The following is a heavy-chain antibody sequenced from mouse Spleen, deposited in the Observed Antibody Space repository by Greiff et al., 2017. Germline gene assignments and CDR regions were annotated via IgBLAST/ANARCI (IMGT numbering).Heavy chain of an antibody. V-gene: IGHV5-9-3*01. CDR3: AREDSSSGFAY. D-gene: IGHD1-1*01. Sequence: EVQGVESGGGLVKPGGSLKLSCAASGFTFSSYAMSWVRQTPEKRLEWVATISSGGSYTYYPDSVKGRFTISRDNAKNTLYLQMSSLRSEDTAMYYCAREDSSSGFAYWGQGTLVTVSA. CDR2: ISSGGSYT. CDR1: GFTFSSYA. J-gene: IGHJ3*01.